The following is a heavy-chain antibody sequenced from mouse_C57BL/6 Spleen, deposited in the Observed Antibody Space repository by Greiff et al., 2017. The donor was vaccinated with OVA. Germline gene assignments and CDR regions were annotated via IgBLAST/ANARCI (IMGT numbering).Heavy chain of an antibody. J-gene: IGHJ4*01. D-gene: IGHD4-1*01. CDR2: IWSGGST. Sequence: VQLQQSGPGLVQPSQSLSITCTVTGFSLTSYGVHWVRQSPGKGLEWLGVIWSGGSTDYNAAFISSLSISKDNSNSQVFFKMISLQADDAAMYYCAGTGTRGYAMDYWGQGTSVTVSS. V-gene: IGHV2-2*01. CDR3: AGTGTRGYAMDY. CDR1: GFSLTSYG.